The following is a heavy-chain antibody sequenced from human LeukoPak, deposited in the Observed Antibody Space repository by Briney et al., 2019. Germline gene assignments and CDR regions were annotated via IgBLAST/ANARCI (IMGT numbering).Heavy chain of an antibody. Sequence: PSETLSLTCTVSGGSLSSGSYYWGWSRQPAGTRMGWVGRIYTSGSTNYNPSLKSRVTISVDTSKNQFSLKLSSVTAADTAVYYCARGERGYSYGFFDYWGQGTLVTVSS. V-gene: IGHV4-61*02. D-gene: IGHD5-18*01. CDR1: GGSLSSGSYY. CDR3: ARGERGYSYGFFDY. CDR2: IYTSGST. J-gene: IGHJ4*02.